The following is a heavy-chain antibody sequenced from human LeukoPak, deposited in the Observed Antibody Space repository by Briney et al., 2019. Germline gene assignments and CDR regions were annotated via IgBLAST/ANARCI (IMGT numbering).Heavy chain of an antibody. V-gene: IGHV3-33*01. CDR3: ARMGCGGSSSSYPLDY. D-gene: IGHD2-2*01. J-gene: IGHJ4*02. Sequence: GGSLRLSCAASGFTFNTYGMHWVRQAPGKGLEWVAVIWFDGSIEYYADSVKGRFTISRDNSKDTLYLQLNSLRAEDTAVYYCARMGCGGSSSSYPLDYWGQGTLVTVSS. CDR2: IWFDGSIE. CDR1: GFTFNTYG.